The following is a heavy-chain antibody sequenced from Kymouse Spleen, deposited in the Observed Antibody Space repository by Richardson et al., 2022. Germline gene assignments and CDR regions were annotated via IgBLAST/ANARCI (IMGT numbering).Heavy chain of an antibody. J-gene: IGHJ4*02. D-gene: IGHD3-10*01. V-gene: IGHV3-33*01. CDR3: ARRAGSGSLDY. Sequence: QVQLVESGGGVVQPGRSLRLSCAASGFTFSSYGMHWVRQAPGKGLEWVAVIWYDGSNKYYADSVKGRFTISRDNSKNTLYLQMNSLRAEDTAVYYCARRAGSGSLDYWGQGTLVTVSS. CDR2: IWYDGSNK. CDR1: GFTFSSYG.